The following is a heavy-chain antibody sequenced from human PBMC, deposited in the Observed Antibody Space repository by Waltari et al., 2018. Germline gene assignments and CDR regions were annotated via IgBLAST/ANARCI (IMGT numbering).Heavy chain of an antibody. CDR2: INPNSGDT. D-gene: IGHD2-2*01. Sequence: QTQLVRSGAEVTEPGAPVKGSCRPSGSTSTGYYMHWVRQAPGQGLEWMGWINPNSGDTNYAQKFQGRVTMTRDTSISTAYMELSRLRSDDTAVYYCARLQLATTFDYWGQGTLVTVSS. CDR1: GSTSTGYY. J-gene: IGHJ4*02. CDR3: ARLQLATTFDY. V-gene: IGHV1-2*02.